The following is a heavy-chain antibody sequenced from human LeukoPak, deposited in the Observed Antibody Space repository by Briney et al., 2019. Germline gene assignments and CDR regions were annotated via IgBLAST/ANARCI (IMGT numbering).Heavy chain of an antibody. V-gene: IGHV4-34*01. Sequence: SETLFLTCAVYGGSFSGYYWSWIRQPPGEGLEWIGEINHSGSTNYNPSLKSRVTISVDTSKNQFSLKLSSVTAADTAVYYCARGRGALYCSSTSCYYNYFDYWGQGTLVTVSS. J-gene: IGHJ4*02. CDR2: INHSGST. D-gene: IGHD2-2*01. CDR3: ARGRGALYCSSTSCYYNYFDY. CDR1: GGSFSGYY.